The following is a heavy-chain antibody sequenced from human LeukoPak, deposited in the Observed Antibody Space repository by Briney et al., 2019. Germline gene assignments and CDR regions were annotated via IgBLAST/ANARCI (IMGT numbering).Heavy chain of an antibody. D-gene: IGHD6-13*01. Sequence: PGGSLRLSCAASGFTFSSYGMSWVRQAPGKGLEWVSAISGSGGSTYYADSVKGRFTISRDNSKNTLYLQMNSLRAEDTAVYYCARDGGWGFIAAAGKVYFDYWGQGTLVTVSS. CDR3: ARDGGWGFIAAAGKVYFDY. V-gene: IGHV3-23*01. CDR1: GFTFSSYG. J-gene: IGHJ4*02. CDR2: ISGSGGST.